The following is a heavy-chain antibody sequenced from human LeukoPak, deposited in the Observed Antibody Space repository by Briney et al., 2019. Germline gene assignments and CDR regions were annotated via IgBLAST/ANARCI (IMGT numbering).Heavy chain of an antibody. D-gene: IGHD5-24*01. CDR1: GFTFNNYV. CDR3: AKSRDGYNIIDY. CDR2: DPGSGGNT. V-gene: IGHV3-23*01. J-gene: IGHJ4*02. Sequence: GGSLRLSCAASGFTFNNYVMNWVRQTPDKGLEWVSGDPGSGGNTYYADSVKRRFAISRDNSRNTLYLQMNSLRADDTAVYYCAKSRDGYNIIDYWGQGTLVIVSS.